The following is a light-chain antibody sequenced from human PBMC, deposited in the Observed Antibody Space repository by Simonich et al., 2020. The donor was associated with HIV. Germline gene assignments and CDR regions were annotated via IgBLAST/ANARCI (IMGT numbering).Light chain of an antibody. CDR2: WAS. J-gene: IGKJ4*01. V-gene: IGKV4-1*01. Sequence: DIVMTQSPDSLAVSLGERATIHCKSSKSVLYSSNNNNYLLCYQKKPGQPPNLLIYWASTRESGVPDRFSGSGSGTDFTLTISSLQAEDVAVYYCQQYYSTPLTFGGGTKVEIK. CDR3: QQYYSTPLT. CDR1: KSVLYSSNNNNY.